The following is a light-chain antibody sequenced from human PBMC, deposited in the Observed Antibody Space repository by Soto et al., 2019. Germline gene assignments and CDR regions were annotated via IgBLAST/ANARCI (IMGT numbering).Light chain of an antibody. J-gene: IGKJ1*01. V-gene: IGKV3-11*01. CDR1: QSISNH. CDR3: QQRSNWPPIT. Sequence: EIVMTQSPATLSLSPGERATLSCRASQSISNHLAWYQQKPAQAPRLLIYDASNRATGIPARFSGSGSGTDFTLTISSLEPEDFAVYYCQQRSNWPPITFGQGTKVDIK. CDR2: DAS.